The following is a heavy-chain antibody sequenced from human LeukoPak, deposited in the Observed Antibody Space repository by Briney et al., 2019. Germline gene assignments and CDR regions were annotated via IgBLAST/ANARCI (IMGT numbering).Heavy chain of an antibody. CDR3: ARARSGDSGGPYYFDY. CDR1: GDSISNYF. CDR2: VYYSGST. J-gene: IGHJ4*02. V-gene: IGHV4-59*01. D-gene: IGHD2-15*01. Sequence: SETLSLTCTVSGDSISNYFWSWIRQPAGKGLEWIGDVYYSGSTNYNPSLKSRVTISVDTSKNQFSLKLRSVTAADTAVFYCARARSGDSGGPYYFDYWGQGTLVTVSS.